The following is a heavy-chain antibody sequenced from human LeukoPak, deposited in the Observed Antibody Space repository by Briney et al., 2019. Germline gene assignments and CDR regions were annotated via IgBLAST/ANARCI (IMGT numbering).Heavy chain of an antibody. Sequence: GGSLRLSCGASGFTFSTYEMNWVRQAPGKGLEWISYISTTGDRIQYADSVKGRFTISRDNAKNSLYLQMNSLRAEDTAVYYCVRDTKEYWGQGTLVTVSS. D-gene: IGHD2-8*01. CDR2: ISTTGDRI. V-gene: IGHV3-48*03. CDR1: GFTFSTYE. CDR3: VRDTKEY. J-gene: IGHJ4*02.